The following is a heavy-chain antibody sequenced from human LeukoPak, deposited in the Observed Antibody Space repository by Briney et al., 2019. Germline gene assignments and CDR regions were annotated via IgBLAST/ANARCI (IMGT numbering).Heavy chain of an antibody. CDR1: GGSISSKC. CDR2: IYTIGST. Sequence: SETLSLTCTVSGGSISSKCWSWIRQPAGKGLEWIGRIYTIGSTNYDPSLKSRVTMSVDTSKNQFSLKLSSVTAADTAVYYCARVGAVLRYFDWLTTGSTDYYFDYWGQGTLVTVSS. D-gene: IGHD3-9*01. J-gene: IGHJ4*02. CDR3: ARVGAVLRYFDWLTTGSTDYYFDY. V-gene: IGHV4-4*07.